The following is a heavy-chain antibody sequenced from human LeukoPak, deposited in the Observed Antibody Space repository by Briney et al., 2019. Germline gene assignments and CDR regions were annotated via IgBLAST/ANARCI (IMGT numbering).Heavy chain of an antibody. D-gene: IGHD5-18*01. Sequence: SETLSLTCAVYGGSFSGYYWSWIRQPPGKGLGWMGEINHSGSTNYNPSLKSRVTISVDTSKNQFSLMLSSVTAADTAVYYCARGRGYSLIYYFDYWGQGTLVTVSS. CDR1: GGSFSGYY. J-gene: IGHJ4*02. CDR2: INHSGST. CDR3: ARGRGYSLIYYFDY. V-gene: IGHV4-34*01.